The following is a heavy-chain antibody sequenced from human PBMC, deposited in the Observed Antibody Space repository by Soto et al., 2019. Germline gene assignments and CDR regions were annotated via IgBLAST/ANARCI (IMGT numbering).Heavy chain of an antibody. J-gene: IGHJ4*02. Sequence: GGSLRLSCAASGFTFTRYSMNWVRQAPGKGLEWVSSISSTTNYIYYGDSMKGRFTISRDNAKKPLYLEMNSLRAEDTAVYYCARESEDLTSNFDYWGQGTLVTVSS. CDR3: ARESEDLTSNFDY. V-gene: IGHV3-21*01. CDR1: GFTFTRYS. CDR2: ISSTTNYI.